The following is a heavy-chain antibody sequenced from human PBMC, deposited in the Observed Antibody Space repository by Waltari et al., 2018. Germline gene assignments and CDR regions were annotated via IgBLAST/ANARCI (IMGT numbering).Heavy chain of an antibody. V-gene: IGHV4-34*01. CDR1: GGSFSGYY. CDR2: INHSGST. Sequence: QVQLQQWGAGLLKPSETLSLTCAVYGGSFSGYYCSWFRPPPGKGLEWIGEINHSGSTNYNPSLKSRVTTLVDTSKNQFSLKLSSVTAADTAVYYCARGGPDCSGGSCYYDYWGQGALVTVSS. J-gene: IGHJ4*02. CDR3: ARGGPDCSGGSCYYDY. D-gene: IGHD2-15*01.